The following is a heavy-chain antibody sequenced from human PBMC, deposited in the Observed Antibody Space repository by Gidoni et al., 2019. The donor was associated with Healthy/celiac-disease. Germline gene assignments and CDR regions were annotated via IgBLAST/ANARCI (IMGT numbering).Heavy chain of an antibody. CDR1: GYTFTSYY. CDR3: ARLGGTTRRGAFDI. V-gene: IGHV1-46*01. CDR2: INPSGGST. D-gene: IGHD2-15*01. Sequence: QVQLVQSVAEAKKPGASVQVPCQPSGYTFTSYYMHWVRQAPGQGLEWMGIINPSGGSTSYAQKFQGRVTMTGDTSTSTVYMELSSLRSEDTAVYYCARLGGTTRRGAFDIWGQGTMVTVSS. J-gene: IGHJ3*02.